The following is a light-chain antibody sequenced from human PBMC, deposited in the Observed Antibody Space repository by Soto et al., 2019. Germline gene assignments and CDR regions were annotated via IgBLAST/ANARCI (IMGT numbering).Light chain of an antibody. CDR2: GAS. CDR3: QKYNSAPRT. CDR1: QGISNY. V-gene: IGKV1-27*01. Sequence: DIQMTQSPSSLSASLGDRVTIACRASQGISNYLAWYQQRPGKVPKLLIYGASTLQSGVPSRFSGSGSGTAFTLTISSLQPEDVANYYCQKYNSAPRTFGPGTKVDIK. J-gene: IGKJ3*01.